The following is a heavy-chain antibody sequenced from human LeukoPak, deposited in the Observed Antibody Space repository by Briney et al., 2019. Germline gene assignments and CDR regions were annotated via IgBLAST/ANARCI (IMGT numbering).Heavy chain of an antibody. CDR3: AKXXLGRITMIVSDY. Sequence: SLRXXCAASGFTFSSYAMSWVRQAPGKGLEWVSAISGSGGGTYYADSVKGRFTISRDNSKNTLYLQMNSLRAEDTAVYYCAKXXLGRITMIVSDYWGQGTLVTVSS. V-gene: IGHV3-23*01. CDR1: GFTFSSYA. D-gene: IGHD3-22*01. J-gene: IGHJ4*02. CDR2: ISGSGGGT.